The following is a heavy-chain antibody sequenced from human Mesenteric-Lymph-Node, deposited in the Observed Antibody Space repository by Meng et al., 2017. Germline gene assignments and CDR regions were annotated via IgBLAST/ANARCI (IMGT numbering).Heavy chain of an antibody. J-gene: IGHJ3*02. CDR3: ARDSRGPTYYYDSSAPMSAFDI. V-gene: IGHV3-21*01. CDR1: GFTFSSYS. Sequence: GGSLRLSCAASGFTFSSYSMNWVRQAPGKGLEWVSSISRSSSYIYYADSVKGRFTISRDNAKNSLYLQMNSLRAEDTAVYYCARDSRGPTYYYDSSAPMSAFDIWGQGTMVTVSS. CDR2: ISRSSSYI. D-gene: IGHD3-22*01.